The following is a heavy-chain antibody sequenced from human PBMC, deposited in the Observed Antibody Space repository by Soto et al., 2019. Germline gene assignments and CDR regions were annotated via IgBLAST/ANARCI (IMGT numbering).Heavy chain of an antibody. CDR3: AREGAGSSSDY. J-gene: IGHJ4*02. D-gene: IGHD6-6*01. Sequence: ASVKVSCKASGYTYTSYGIIWVRQAPGQGLEGMGWISVNSGNTNYAQKLQDRVTMTTDTATSTAYLDLGSLRSDDTAVYYCAREGAGSSSDYWGQGTLVTVSS. V-gene: IGHV1-18*01. CDR1: GYTYTSYG. CDR2: ISVNSGNT.